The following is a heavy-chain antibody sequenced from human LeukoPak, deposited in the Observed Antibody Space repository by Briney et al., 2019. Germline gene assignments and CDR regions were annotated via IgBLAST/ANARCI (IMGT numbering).Heavy chain of an antibody. J-gene: IGHJ5*02. D-gene: IGHD2-15*01. CDR3: ATETECSGGTCYSYGWFDP. CDR2: ISYSGSA. Sequence: SETLSLTCTVSGGSVSSGLNKWSWLRQPPGKGLEWIGDISYSGSATYNPSLRSRVTISVDTSTNQFSLTLGSVTAADTAVYYCATETECSGGTCYSYGWFDPWGQGTQVIVSS. CDR1: GGSVSSGLNK. V-gene: IGHV4-61*01.